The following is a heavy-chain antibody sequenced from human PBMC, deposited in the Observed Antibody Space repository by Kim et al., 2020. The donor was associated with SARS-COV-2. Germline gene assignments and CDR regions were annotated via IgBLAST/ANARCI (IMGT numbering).Heavy chain of an antibody. Sequence: GESLKISCKGSGYSFTSYWISWVRQMPGKGLEWMGRIDPSDSYTNYSPSFQGHVTISADKSISTAYLQWSSLKASDTAMYYCATWAGAIGGSAYYYYGMDVWGHGTTVTVSS. V-gene: IGHV5-10-1*01. CDR2: IDPSDSYT. J-gene: IGHJ6*02. CDR3: ATWAGAIGGSAYYYYGMDV. CDR1: GYSFTSYW. D-gene: IGHD3-10*01.